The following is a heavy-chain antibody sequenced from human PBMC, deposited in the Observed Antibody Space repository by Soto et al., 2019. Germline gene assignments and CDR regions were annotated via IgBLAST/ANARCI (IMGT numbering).Heavy chain of an antibody. Sequence: NPGGSLRLSCAASGFTFSSYNMNWVRQAPGKGLEWVSSISSSGFSINYADSVKGRFSISRDNAQNSLHLQMNNLRAEDTAVYYCARNESSNFYGMDVWGQGTTVTVSS. CDR1: GFTFSSYN. J-gene: IGHJ6*02. V-gene: IGHV3-21*01. CDR2: ISSSGFSI. CDR3: ARNESSNFYGMDV. D-gene: IGHD6-6*01.